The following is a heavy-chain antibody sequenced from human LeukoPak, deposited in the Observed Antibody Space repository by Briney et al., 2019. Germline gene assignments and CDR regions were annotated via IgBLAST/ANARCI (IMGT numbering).Heavy chain of an antibody. CDR2: ISGSGTTI. CDR3: ARGGKPRAFDV. Sequence: GGSLRLSCAASGFTFSSYEMNWVRQAPGKGLEWVSYISGSGTTIYYADSVKGRFTFSRDNAKNSLYLQMNSLRVEDTAVYYCARGGKPRAFDVWGQGTVVTVSS. J-gene: IGHJ3*01. V-gene: IGHV3-48*03. CDR1: GFTFSSYE.